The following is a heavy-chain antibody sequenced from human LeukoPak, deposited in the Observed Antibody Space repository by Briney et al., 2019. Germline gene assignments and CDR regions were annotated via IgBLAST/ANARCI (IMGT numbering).Heavy chain of an antibody. Sequence: ASVKVSCKASGYTFTSYGISWVRQAPGQGLEWMGWISAYNGDTNYAQNLQGRVTMTTDTSTSTAYMELRSLRSDDTAVYYCARDPGYYDSSGYYSGWFDPWGQGTLVTVSS. J-gene: IGHJ5*02. CDR1: GYTFTSYG. D-gene: IGHD3-22*01. CDR2: ISAYNGDT. CDR3: ARDPGYYDSSGYYSGWFDP. V-gene: IGHV1-18*01.